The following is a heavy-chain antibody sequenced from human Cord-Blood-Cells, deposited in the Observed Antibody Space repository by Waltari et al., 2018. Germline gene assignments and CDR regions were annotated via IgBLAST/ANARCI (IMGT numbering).Heavy chain of an antibody. CDR3: ARRRNYYDSSGYLFDY. CDR2: IYYSGST. V-gene: IGHV4-39*07. J-gene: IGHJ4*02. D-gene: IGHD3-22*01. CDR1: GGSISSSSYY. Sequence: QLQLQESGPGLVKPSETLSLTCTVSGGSISSSSYYWGWIRQPPGKGLEWIGSIYYSGSTDYNPSLRSRVTISVDTSKNQFSLKLSSVTAADTAVYYCARRRNYYDSSGYLFDYWGQGTLVTVSS.